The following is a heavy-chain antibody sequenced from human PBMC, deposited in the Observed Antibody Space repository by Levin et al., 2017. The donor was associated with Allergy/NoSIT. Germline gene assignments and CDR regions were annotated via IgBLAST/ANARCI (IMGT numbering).Heavy chain of an antibody. CDR2: ITSDASHK. CDR3: TKGGEMDV. D-gene: IGHD3-16*01. Sequence: QPGESLKISCAASGFTFSTYGIYWVRQAPGKGLEWVALITSDASHKFYADSVKGRFTISRDNSKNTLYLQMNSLRAEDTAVYYCTKGGEMDVWGQGTTVAVSS. V-gene: IGHV3-30*18. J-gene: IGHJ6*02. CDR1: GFTFSTYG.